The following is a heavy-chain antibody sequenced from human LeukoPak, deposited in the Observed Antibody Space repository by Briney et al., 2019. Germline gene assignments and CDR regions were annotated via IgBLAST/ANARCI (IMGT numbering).Heavy chain of an antibody. J-gene: IGHJ6*03. D-gene: IGHD6-13*01. CDR1: GFTFSSYG. Sequence: GGSLGLSCAASGFTFSSYGMHWVRQAPGKGLEWVAVIWYDGSNKYYADSVKGRFTISRDNSKNTLYLQMNSLRAEDTAVYYCARGQQLVSYYYYYMDVWGKGTTVTVSS. CDR3: ARGQQLVSYYYYYMDV. V-gene: IGHV3-33*01. CDR2: IWYDGSNK.